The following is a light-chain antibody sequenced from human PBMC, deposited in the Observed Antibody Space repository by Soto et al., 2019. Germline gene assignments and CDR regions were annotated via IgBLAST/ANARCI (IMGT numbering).Light chain of an antibody. J-gene: IGLJ2*01. CDR2: DVT. V-gene: IGLV2-11*01. Sequence: QSALTQPRPVSGSPGQSVTISCTGTSSDVGGYDYVSWYQQHPGKAPKLMIYDVTKRPSGVPDRFSGSKSGNTASLTISGLQPEDEADYYCCSFAGRSTVVFGGGTKLTVL. CDR1: SSDVGGYDY. CDR3: CSFAGRSTVV.